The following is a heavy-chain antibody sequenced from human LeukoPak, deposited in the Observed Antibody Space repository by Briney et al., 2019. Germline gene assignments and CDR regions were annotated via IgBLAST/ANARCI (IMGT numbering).Heavy chain of an antibody. CDR2: ISGSGGGT. CDR3: AKDSAVVPAAPYGMDV. V-gene: IGHV3-23*01. D-gene: IGHD2-2*01. Sequence: PGGSLRLSCAASAFTFSSYAMNWVRQAPGKGLEWVSPISGSGGGTYYADSVKGRFTISRDNPKNTLYLQMNSLRAEDTAVYYCAKDSAVVPAAPYGMDVWGQGTTVTVSS. J-gene: IGHJ6*02. CDR1: AFTFSSYA.